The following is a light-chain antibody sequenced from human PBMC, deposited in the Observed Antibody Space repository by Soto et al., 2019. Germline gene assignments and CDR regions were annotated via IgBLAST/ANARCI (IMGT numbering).Light chain of an antibody. Sequence: EIVLPQSLGTLSLSPGARATLSGRASQSVSNNYLAWYQHNPGQANRLLIYDASSRATGTPDRFSGGGSGTDFTLTISRLEPEEFAVYYCQQFSSYPLTVGGGTKVAIK. CDR1: QSVSNNY. V-gene: IGKV3-20*01. CDR3: QQFSSYPLT. CDR2: DAS. J-gene: IGKJ4*02.